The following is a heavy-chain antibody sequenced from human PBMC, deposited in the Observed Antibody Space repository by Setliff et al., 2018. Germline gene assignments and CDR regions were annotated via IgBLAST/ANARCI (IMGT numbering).Heavy chain of an antibody. V-gene: IGHV3-15*01. J-gene: IGHJ6*02. Sequence: GGSLRLSCATSGFTVSSSDMSWVRQAPGKGLEWVGRIKSKTDGGTTDYAAPVKGRFTISRDDSKNTLYLQMNSLKTEDTAVYYCITLSTIPLGVWGQGTTVTVSS. CDR1: GFTVSSSD. CDR2: IKSKTDGGTT. D-gene: IGHD2-2*01. CDR3: ITLSTIPLGV.